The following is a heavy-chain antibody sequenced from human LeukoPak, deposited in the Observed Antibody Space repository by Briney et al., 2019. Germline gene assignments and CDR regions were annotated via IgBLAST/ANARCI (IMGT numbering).Heavy chain of an antibody. CDR3: ARHFTVGGNYYFGH. CDR1: SDSIPSPY. Sequence: SETLSLTCTVSSDSIPSPYWSWIRQSPGKGREWIAYISYTGSTRYNPSFKSRVTVSIDTSKNQFSLRLTSVTAADTAVYYCARHFTVGGNYYFGHWDQGTPVTVSS. J-gene: IGHJ4*02. D-gene: IGHD3-10*01. V-gene: IGHV4-59*08. CDR2: ISYTGST.